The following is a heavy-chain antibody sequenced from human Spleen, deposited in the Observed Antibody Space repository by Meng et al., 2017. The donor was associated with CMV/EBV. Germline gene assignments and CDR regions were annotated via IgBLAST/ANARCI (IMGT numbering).Heavy chain of an antibody. CDR1: GYPVPSYA. CDR2: MNPNSGNT. J-gene: IGHJ4*02. Sequence: SGYPVPSYAINWVRQATGQGLEWMGWMNPNSGNTGYAQKFQGRVTMTRNTSISTAYMELSSLRSEDTAVYYCARETSGYYRGAFDYWGQGTLVTVSS. D-gene: IGHD3-22*01. V-gene: IGHV1-8*01. CDR3: ARETSGYYRGAFDY.